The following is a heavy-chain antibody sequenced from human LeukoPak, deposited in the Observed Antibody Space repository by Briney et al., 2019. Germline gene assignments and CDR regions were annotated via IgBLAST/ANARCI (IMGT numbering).Heavy chain of an antibody. CDR3: ARLTLHSRDIVVVPAAIDY. CDR2: INHSGST. D-gene: IGHD2-2*01. Sequence: SETLSLTCAVYDGSFSGYYWSWIRQPPGKGLEWIGEINHSGSTNYNPSLKSRVTISVDTSKNQFSLKLSSVTAADTAVYYCARLTLHSRDIVVVPAAIDYWGQGTLVTVSS. CDR1: DGSFSGYY. V-gene: IGHV4-34*01. J-gene: IGHJ4*02.